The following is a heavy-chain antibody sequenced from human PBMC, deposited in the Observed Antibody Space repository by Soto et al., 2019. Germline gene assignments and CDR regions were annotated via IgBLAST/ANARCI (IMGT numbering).Heavy chain of an antibody. CDR1: GFVFSSHT. CDR3: ARGWLRDPWMY. V-gene: IGHV3-21*02. Sequence: EVQLVESGGGLVKPGGSLRLSCAASGFVFSSHTMNWVRQVPGKGLEWVSSISASSTYIYYADSLKGRFTISRDNAYNSLYLQVSSLRAEDTAVYYFARGWLRDPWMYWGQGTLVTVSS. D-gene: IGHD5-12*01. CDR2: ISASSTYI. J-gene: IGHJ4*02.